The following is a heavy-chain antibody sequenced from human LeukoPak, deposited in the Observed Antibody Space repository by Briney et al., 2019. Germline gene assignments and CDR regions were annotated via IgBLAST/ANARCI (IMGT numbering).Heavy chain of an antibody. V-gene: IGHV3-33*08. Sequence: GGSLRLSCSASGFTFSSYDMHWVRQAPGKGLEWVAVISFDGSNKYCADSVKGRFTISRDDSKNTLYLQMNSLRAEDTAVYYCARDIESGYFDYWGQGTLVTVSS. CDR3: ARDIESGYFDY. J-gene: IGHJ4*02. D-gene: IGHD3-16*02. CDR1: GFTFSSYD. CDR2: ISFDGSNK.